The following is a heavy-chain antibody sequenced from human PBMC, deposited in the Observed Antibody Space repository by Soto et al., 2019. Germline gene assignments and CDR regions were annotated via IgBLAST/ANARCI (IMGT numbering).Heavy chain of an antibody. V-gene: IGHV3-21*01. CDR1: GFTFSTYS. Sequence: EVHLVESGGGLVRPGGSLKVSCAASGFTFSTYSMNWVRQAPGKGLEWVSSITSTNTFIDYADSVKGRFTISRDNAKNSPFLQMNSLRPDDTAVYYCAMSQRNGAMDVWGQGTTVTVSS. CDR3: AMSQRNGAMDV. J-gene: IGHJ6*02. D-gene: IGHD2-8*01. CDR2: ITSTNTFI.